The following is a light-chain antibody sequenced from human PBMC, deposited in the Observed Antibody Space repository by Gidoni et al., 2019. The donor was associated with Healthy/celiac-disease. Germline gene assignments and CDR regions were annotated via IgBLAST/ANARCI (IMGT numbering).Light chain of an antibody. CDR3: QQSYSTPPLT. J-gene: IGKJ4*01. V-gene: IGKV1-39*01. CDR2: AAS. Sequence: DIQLTQSPSSLSASVGDSVTITCRASQSISSYLNWYQQKPGKAPKLLIYAASSLQSGVPSRFSGSGSGTDFTLTISSLQPEDVATYYCQQSYSTPPLTFGGGTKVEIK. CDR1: QSISSY.